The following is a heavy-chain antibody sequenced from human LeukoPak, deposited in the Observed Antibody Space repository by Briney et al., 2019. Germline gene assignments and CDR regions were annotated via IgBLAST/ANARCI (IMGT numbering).Heavy chain of an antibody. Sequence: ASVKVSCKASGGTFSSYAISWVRQAPGQGLEWMGGIIPIFGTANYAQKFQGRVTITRDTSASTAYMELSSLRSEDTAVYYCASGGPIVGATFDYWGQGTLVTVSS. CDR2: IIPIFGTA. CDR3: ASGGPIVGATFDY. J-gene: IGHJ4*02. CDR1: GGTFSSYA. D-gene: IGHD1-26*01. V-gene: IGHV1-69*05.